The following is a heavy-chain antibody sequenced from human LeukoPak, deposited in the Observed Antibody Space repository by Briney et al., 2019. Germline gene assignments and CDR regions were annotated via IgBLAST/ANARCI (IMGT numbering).Heavy chain of an antibody. D-gene: IGHD3-10*01. Sequence: PGGSLRLSCAASGFTFDDYAVHWVRQAPGKGLDWVSLISWEGQTTYYADSVRGRFSISRDNNKNSLFLEMNGLTTDDTGFYYCTRDTDFGSPTNYFDHWGQGTLVGASS. V-gene: IGHV3-43*01. CDR1: GFTFDDYA. J-gene: IGHJ4*02. CDR2: ISWEGQTT. CDR3: TRDTDFGSPTNYFDH.